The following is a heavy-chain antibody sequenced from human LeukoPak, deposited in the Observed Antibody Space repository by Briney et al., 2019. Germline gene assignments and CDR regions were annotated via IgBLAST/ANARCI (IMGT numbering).Heavy chain of an antibody. Sequence: GGSLRLSCEASGFTFSDSAMSWVRQASGRGLEWVSLISASGGNSYYADTVKGRFTVSRDSSKNTLHLQMNSLRAEDTAVYYCARDIELSCWGQGTLVTVSS. V-gene: IGHV3-23*01. CDR2: ISASGGNS. D-gene: IGHD1-26*01. CDR3: ARDIELSC. CDR1: GFTFSDSA. J-gene: IGHJ4*02.